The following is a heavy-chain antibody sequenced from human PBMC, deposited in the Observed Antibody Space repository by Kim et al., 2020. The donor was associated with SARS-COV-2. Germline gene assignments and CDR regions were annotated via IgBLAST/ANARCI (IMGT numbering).Heavy chain of an antibody. CDR3: AKDHTGVRGVNWFDP. D-gene: IGHD3-10*01. CDR2: ISYDGSNK. CDR1: GFTFSSYG. V-gene: IGHV3-30*18. J-gene: IGHJ5*02. Sequence: GGSLRLSCAASGFTFSSYGMHWVRQAPGKGLEWVAVISYDGSNKYYADSVKGRFTISRDNSKNTLYLQMNSLRAEDTAVYYCAKDHTGVRGVNWFDPWGQGTLVTVSS.